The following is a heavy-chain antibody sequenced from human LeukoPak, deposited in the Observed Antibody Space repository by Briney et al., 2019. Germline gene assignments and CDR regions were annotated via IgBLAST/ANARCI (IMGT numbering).Heavy chain of an antibody. Sequence: ASVKVSCKASGGTFSSYAISWVRQAPGQGLEWMGGIIPIFGTANYAQKFQGRVTITTDESTSTAYMELSSLRSEDTAVYYCARGSDFWSGYYYHMDVWGKGTTVTVSS. V-gene: IGHV1-69*05. CDR2: IIPIFGTA. J-gene: IGHJ6*03. CDR1: GGTFSSYA. CDR3: ARGSDFWSGYYYHMDV. D-gene: IGHD3-3*01.